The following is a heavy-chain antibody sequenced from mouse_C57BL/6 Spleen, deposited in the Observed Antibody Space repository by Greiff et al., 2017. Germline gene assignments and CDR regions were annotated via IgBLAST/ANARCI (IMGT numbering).Heavy chain of an antibody. CDR1: GYAFSSYW. CDR2: IYPGDGDT. Sequence: VQLQQSGAELVKPGASVKISCKASGYAFSSYWMNWVKQRPGKGLEWIGQIYPGDGDTNYNGKFKGKATLTADKSSSTAYMQLSSLTSEDSAVYFCARSPITTVVAKDYWGQGTTLTVSS. V-gene: IGHV1-80*01. D-gene: IGHD1-1*01. J-gene: IGHJ2*01. CDR3: ARSPITTVVAKDY.